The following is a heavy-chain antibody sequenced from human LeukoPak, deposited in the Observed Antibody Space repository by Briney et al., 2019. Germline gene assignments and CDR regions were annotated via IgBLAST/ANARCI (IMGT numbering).Heavy chain of an antibody. CDR1: GYTFTSYG. D-gene: IGHD6-13*01. J-gene: IGHJ4*02. V-gene: IGHV1-18*01. CDR2: ISAYNGNT. Sequence: ASVKVSCKASGYTFTSYGISWVRQASGQGLEWMGWISAYNGNTNYAQKLQGRVTMTTDTSTSTAYMELRSLRSDDTAVYYCASCSSSWYYFDYWGQGTLVTVSS. CDR3: ASCSSSWYYFDY.